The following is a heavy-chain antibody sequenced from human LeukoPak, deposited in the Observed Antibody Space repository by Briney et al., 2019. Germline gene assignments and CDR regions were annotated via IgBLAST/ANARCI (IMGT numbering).Heavy chain of an antibody. CDR2: IIPIIGIA. CDR3: ARVGCSGGSCYSEAFDI. D-gene: IGHD2-15*01. CDR1: GGTFSSYA. J-gene: IGHJ3*02. Sequence: SVKVSCKASGGTFSSYAISWVRQAPGQGLEWMGRIIPIIGIANYAQKFQGRVTITADKSTSTACMELSSLRSEDTAVYYCARVGCSGGSCYSEAFDIWGQGTMVTVSS. V-gene: IGHV1-69*04.